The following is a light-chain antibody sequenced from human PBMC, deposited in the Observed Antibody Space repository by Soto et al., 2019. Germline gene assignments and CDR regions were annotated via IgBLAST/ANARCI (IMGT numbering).Light chain of an antibody. J-gene: IGKJ3*01. CDR3: QQLNSYPFT. CDR2: AAS. Sequence: QSPSFLSASVGDRVTITCRASQGISSYLAWYQQKPGKAPKLLIYAASALQSGVPSRFSGSGSGTEFTLTISSLQPEDFATYYCQQLNSYPFTLGPGTKVDIK. CDR1: QGISSY. V-gene: IGKV1-9*01.